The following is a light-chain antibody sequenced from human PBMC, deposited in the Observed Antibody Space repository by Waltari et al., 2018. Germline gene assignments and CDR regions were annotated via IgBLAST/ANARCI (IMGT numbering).Light chain of an antibody. J-gene: IGKJ1*01. Sequence: DIQMTQSPSTLSASVGDRVTITCRASQNINTWLAWNQQKPGKAPTLLIYKASTLESGVPSRFSGSGSGTEYTLTISSLQPDDFATYYCLQYNGEPRTFGQGTKVEVK. CDR3: LQYNGEPRT. CDR1: QNINTW. V-gene: IGKV1-5*03. CDR2: KAS.